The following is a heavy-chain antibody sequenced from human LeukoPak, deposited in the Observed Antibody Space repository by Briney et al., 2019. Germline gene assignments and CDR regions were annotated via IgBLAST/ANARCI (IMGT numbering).Heavy chain of an antibody. V-gene: IGHV3-53*01. CDR1: GLIVSSNY. Sequence: PGGSLRLSCAASGLIVSSNYMTWVRQAPGKGLEWVSIIHTNGNTYYADSVKGRLTISRDNSKNTLYLQMNSLRTEDTAVYYCASSRTAASSNWFDPWGQGTLVTVSS. J-gene: IGHJ5*02. CDR3: ASSRTAASSNWFDP. CDR2: IHTNGNT. D-gene: IGHD6-13*01.